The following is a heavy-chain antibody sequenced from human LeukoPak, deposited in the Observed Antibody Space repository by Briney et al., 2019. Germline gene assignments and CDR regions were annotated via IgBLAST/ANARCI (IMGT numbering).Heavy chain of an antibody. Sequence: PSETLSLTCAVYGGSFSGYYWSWIRQPPGKGLEWIGEINHSGSTNYYPSLKSRVTISVDTSKNQFSLKLSSVTAADTAVYYCARQMSSGWYRVRPFDPWGQGTLVTVSS. D-gene: IGHD6-19*01. CDR2: INHSGST. CDR1: GGSFSGYY. CDR3: ARQMSSGWYRVRPFDP. V-gene: IGHV4-34*01. J-gene: IGHJ5*02.